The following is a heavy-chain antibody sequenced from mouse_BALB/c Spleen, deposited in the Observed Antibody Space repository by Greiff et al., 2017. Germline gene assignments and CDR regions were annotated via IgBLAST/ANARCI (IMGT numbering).Heavy chain of an antibody. Sequence: QVQLQQSGPGLVQPSQSLSITCTVSGFSLTSYGVHWVRQSPGKGLEWLGVIWSGGSTDYNAAFISRLSISKDNSKSQVFFKMNSLQANDTAIYYCARKGGSSYVDWYFDVWGAGTTVTVSS. D-gene: IGHD1-1*01. V-gene: IGHV2-2*02. CDR1: GFSLTSYG. CDR2: IWSGGST. J-gene: IGHJ1*01. CDR3: ARKGGSSYVDWYFDV.